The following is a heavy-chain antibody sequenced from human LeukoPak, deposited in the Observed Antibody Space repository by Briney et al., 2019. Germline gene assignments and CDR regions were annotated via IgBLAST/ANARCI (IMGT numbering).Heavy chain of an antibody. CDR1: GFTFSSYA. CDR2: ISYDGSNK. J-gene: IGHJ4*02. CDR3: ARDYGVIAVAGNY. D-gene: IGHD6-19*01. Sequence: GGSLRLSCAASGFTFSSYAMHWVRQAPGKGLEWVAVISYDGSNKYYADSVKGRFTISRDNSKNTLYLQMNSLRAEDTAVYYCARDYGVIAVAGNYWGQGTLVTVSS. V-gene: IGHV3-30-3*01.